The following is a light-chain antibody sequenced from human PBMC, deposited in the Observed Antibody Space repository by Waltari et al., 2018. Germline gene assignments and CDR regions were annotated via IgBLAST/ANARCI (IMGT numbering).Light chain of an antibody. CDR2: GAS. CDR3: QHYVRLPAT. J-gene: IGKJ1*01. Sequence: CRARQSVSRALAWYQQKPGQAPRLLISGASNRATGIPDRFSGSVSGTDFSLTISSLEPEDFAVYYCQHYVRLPATFGQGTKVEIK. CDR1: QSVSRA. V-gene: IGKV3-20*01.